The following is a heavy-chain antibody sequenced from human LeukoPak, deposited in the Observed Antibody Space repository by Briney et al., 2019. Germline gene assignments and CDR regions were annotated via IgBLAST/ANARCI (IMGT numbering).Heavy chain of an antibody. V-gene: IGHV4-30-4*07. Sequence: PSQTLSLTCAVSGGSITSALYSWSWIRQPPGKGLEWIGYIYHTGRTTYNPSFKSRLTISLDTSKNQFSLNLNSVTAADTAMYYCVGDYGSGSYRFYFWGQGTLVTVSS. D-gene: IGHD3-10*01. CDR2: IYHTGRT. CDR3: VGDYGSGSYRFYF. CDR1: GGSITSALYS. J-gene: IGHJ4*02.